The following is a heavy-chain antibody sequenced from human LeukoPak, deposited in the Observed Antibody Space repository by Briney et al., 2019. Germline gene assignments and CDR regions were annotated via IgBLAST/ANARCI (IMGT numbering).Heavy chain of an antibody. V-gene: IGHV3-30*02. CDR1: GFTFSSYG. Sequence: GGSLRLSCAASGFTFSSYGMHWVRQAPGKGLEWVAFIRYDGSSKYYADSVKGRFTISRDNSKNTLYLQMNSLRAEDTAVYYCAKDPDYYDSSGYYYFDYWGQGTLVTVSS. J-gene: IGHJ4*02. D-gene: IGHD3-22*01. CDR2: IRYDGSSK. CDR3: AKDPDYYDSSGYYYFDY.